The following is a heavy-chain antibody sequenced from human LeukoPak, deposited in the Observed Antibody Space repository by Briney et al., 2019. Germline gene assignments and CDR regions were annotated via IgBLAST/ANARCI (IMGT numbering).Heavy chain of an antibody. J-gene: IGHJ4*02. D-gene: IGHD1-14*01. CDR3: ARRAGRKDFDY. V-gene: IGHV4-39*01. Sequence: SETLSLTCTVSGGSIGSTNYYWGWIRQPPGKGLEWIGNIYNSGNTYYNPSLKSRVTISVDTSKNQFSLNLSSVTVADTAVYYCARRAGRKDFDYWGQGTLVTVSS. CDR2: IYNSGNT. CDR1: GGSIGSTNYY.